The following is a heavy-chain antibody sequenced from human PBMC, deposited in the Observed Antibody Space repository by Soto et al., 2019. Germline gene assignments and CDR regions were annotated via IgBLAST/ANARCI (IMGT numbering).Heavy chain of an antibody. CDR1: VGSCSGYY. J-gene: IGHJ4*02. Sequence: SETLSLNGAVYVGSCSGYYWTWIRQRPGKGLEWIGQINHSGSTNYNPSLRSRVTISVDTSKNQFSLKLSSVTAADTAVYYCARGMSMLVVVQTDAPDKYYFDSWGLGTLVTVSS. D-gene: IGHD2-8*02. CDR3: ARGMSMLVVVQTDAPDKYYFDS. V-gene: IGHV4-34*01. CDR2: INHSGST.